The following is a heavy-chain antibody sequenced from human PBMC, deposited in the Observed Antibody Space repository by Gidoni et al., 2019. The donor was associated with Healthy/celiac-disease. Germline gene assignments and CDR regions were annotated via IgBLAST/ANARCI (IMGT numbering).Heavy chain of an antibody. CDR1: GFTFDDYA. J-gene: IGHJ4*02. D-gene: IGHD1-1*01. Sequence: EVQLVESGGGVVQPGGSLSLSFAASGFTFDDYAMHWVGQAPGKGLEWVSLIGGDGGSTYYADSVKGRFTISRDNSKNSLYLQMNSLRTEDTALYYCAKDGRRAWNDVVHGLDYWGQGTLVTVSS. CDR2: IGGDGGST. CDR3: AKDGRRAWNDVVHGLDY. V-gene: IGHV3-43*02.